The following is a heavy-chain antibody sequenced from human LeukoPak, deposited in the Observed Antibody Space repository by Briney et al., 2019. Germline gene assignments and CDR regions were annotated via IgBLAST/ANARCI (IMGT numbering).Heavy chain of an antibody. Sequence: SETLSLTCTVSGGSISSDRHYWAWIRQPPGKGLEWIGSIFHTGSAHYNPSLESRVTLSVDTSNNQFSLNLRSVTAADTALYYCARRRAIVATKFDSWGQGTRVTVSS. V-gene: IGHV4-39*01. J-gene: IGHJ5*01. D-gene: IGHD5-12*01. CDR3: ARRRAIVATKFDS. CDR1: GGSISSDRHY. CDR2: IFHTGSA.